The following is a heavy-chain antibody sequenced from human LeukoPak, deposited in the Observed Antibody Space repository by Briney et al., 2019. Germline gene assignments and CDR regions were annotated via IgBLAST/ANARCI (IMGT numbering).Heavy chain of an antibody. J-gene: IGHJ2*01. V-gene: IGHV3-48*03. CDR3: ARGSWYFDL. CDR2: ISGSGTTM. CDR1: GFTFSSYE. Sequence: GGSLRLSCAASGFTFSSYEMNWVRQAPGKGLEWVSYISGSGTTMYSVDSLRGRFTISRDNAKNSLYLQMNSLRAEDTAVYYCARGSWYFDLWGRGTLVTVSS.